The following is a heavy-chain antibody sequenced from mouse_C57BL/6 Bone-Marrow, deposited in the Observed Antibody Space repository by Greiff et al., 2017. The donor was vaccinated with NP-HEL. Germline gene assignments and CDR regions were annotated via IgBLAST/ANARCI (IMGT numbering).Heavy chain of an antibody. Sequence: DVKLVESGGGLVQPGGSLKLSCAASGFTFSDYYMYWVRQTPEKRLEWVAYISNGGGSTYYPDTVQGRFTISRDNAKNTLYLQMSRLKSEDTAMYYCARHPYGSSYWYFDVWGTGTTVTVSS. CDR1: GFTFSDYY. V-gene: IGHV5-12*01. J-gene: IGHJ1*03. CDR3: ARHPYGSSYWYFDV. D-gene: IGHD1-1*02. CDR2: ISNGGGST.